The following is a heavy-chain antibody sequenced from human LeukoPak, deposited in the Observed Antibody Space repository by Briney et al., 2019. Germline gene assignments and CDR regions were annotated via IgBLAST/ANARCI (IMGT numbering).Heavy chain of an antibody. Sequence: SETLSLTCTVSGGSISSHYWSWIWQPPGKGLEWIGYIYYSGSTNYNPSLKSRVTISVDTSKNQFSLKLTSVAAADTAVYYCARAGGDPHYYYYYYTDVWGKGTPVTVSS. J-gene: IGHJ6*03. CDR1: GGSISSHY. V-gene: IGHV4-59*11. CDR2: IYYSGST. D-gene: IGHD2-21*02. CDR3: ARAGGDPHYYYYYYTDV.